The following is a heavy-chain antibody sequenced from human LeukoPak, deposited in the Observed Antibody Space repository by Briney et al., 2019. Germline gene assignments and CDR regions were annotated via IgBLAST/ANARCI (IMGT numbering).Heavy chain of an antibody. CDR3: ARGVSTVTPEPYYYYMDV. J-gene: IGHJ6*03. CDR2: IYTSGST. CDR1: GGSFSGYY. D-gene: IGHD4-17*01. V-gene: IGHV4-59*10. Sequence: SETLSLTCAVYGGSFSGYYWSWIRQPPGKGLEWIGRIYTSGSTNYNPSLKSRVTMSVDTSKNQFSLKLSSVTAADTAVYYCARGVSTVTPEPYYYYMDVWGKGTTVTVSS.